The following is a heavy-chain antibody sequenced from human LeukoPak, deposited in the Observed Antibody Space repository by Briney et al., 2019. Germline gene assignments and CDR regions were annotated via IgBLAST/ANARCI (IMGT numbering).Heavy chain of an antibody. Sequence: SETLSLTCTVSGASISSYYWSWIRQPPGKGLEWIGYISYSGNTNYNPSLKSRVTISVDKSKNQSSLKLSSVTAADTAVYYCARSVGGRGTDYWGQGTLVTVSS. V-gene: IGHV4-59*12. CDR2: ISYSGNT. D-gene: IGHD1-26*01. J-gene: IGHJ4*02. CDR3: ARSVGGRGTDY. CDR1: GASISSYY.